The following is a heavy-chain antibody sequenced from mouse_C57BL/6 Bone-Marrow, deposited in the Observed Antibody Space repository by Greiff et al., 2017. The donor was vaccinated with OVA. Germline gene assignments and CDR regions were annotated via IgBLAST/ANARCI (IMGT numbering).Heavy chain of an antibody. CDR1: GFSLTSYG. V-gene: IGHV2-2*01. J-gene: IGHJ1*03. D-gene: IGHD2-5*01. CDR3: ATYYSNYWYFDV. Sequence: QVQLKQSGPGLVQPSQSLSITCTVSGFSLTSYGVHWVRQSPGKGLEWLGVIWSGGSTDYNAAFISRLSISKDNSKSQVFFKMNSLQADDTAIYYCATYYSNYWYFDVWGTGTTVTVSS. CDR2: IWSGGST.